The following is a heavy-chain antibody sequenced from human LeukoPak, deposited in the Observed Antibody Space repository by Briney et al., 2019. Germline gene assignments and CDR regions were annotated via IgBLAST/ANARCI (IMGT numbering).Heavy chain of an antibody. CDR3: ARDWTTVGPFDY. D-gene: IGHD4-11*01. J-gene: IGHJ4*02. CDR1: EFTFSSYS. CDR2: ISSSSSYK. Sequence: GGSLRLSCAASEFTFSSYSMNWVRQAPGKGLEWVSSISSSSSYKYYADSVKGRFTISRDNAKNSLNLQMNSLRAEDTAVYYCARDWTTVGPFDYWGQGTLVTVSS. V-gene: IGHV3-21*01.